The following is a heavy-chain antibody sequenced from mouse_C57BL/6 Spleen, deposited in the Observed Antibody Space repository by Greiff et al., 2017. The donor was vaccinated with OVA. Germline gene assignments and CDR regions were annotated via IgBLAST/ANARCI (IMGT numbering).Heavy chain of an antibody. CDR1: GYTFTDYY. J-gene: IGHJ3*01. CDR3: ARAYYSNYAGFAY. D-gene: IGHD2-5*01. V-gene: IGHV1-26*01. CDR2: INPNNGGT. Sequence: EVQLQQSGPELVKPGASVKISCKASGYTFTDYYMNWVKQSHGKSLEWIGDINPNNGGTSYNQKFKGKATLTVDKSSSTAYMERRSLTSEDSAVYYCARAYYSNYAGFAYWGQGTLVTVSA.